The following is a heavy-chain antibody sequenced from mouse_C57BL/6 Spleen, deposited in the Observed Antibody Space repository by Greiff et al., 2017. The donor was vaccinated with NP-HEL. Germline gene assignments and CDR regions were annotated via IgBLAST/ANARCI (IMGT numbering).Heavy chain of an antibody. CDR3: TTNGNYVGWYFDV. V-gene: IGHV14-4*01. CDR1: GFNIKDDY. Sequence: EVQLQQSGAELVRPGASVKLSCTASGFNIKDDYMHWVKQRPEQGLEWIGWIDPENGDTEYASKFQGKATITADTSSNTAYLQLSSLTSEDTAVYYCTTNGNYVGWYFDVWGTGTTVTVSS. D-gene: IGHD2-1*01. J-gene: IGHJ1*03. CDR2: IDPENGDT.